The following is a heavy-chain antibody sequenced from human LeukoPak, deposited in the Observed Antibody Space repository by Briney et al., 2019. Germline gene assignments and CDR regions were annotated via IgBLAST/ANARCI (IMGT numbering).Heavy chain of an antibody. V-gene: IGHV3-7*01. CDR3: ARRGYYDSSGYDY. Sequence: GGSLRLSCAASGFTFSTYWMTWVRQAPGKGLEWVANMKQDGSEKYYVDSVKGRFTISRDNAKNSLYLQINSLRAEDTAIYYCARRGYYDSSGYDYWGQGTLVTVSS. D-gene: IGHD3-22*01. CDR2: MKQDGSEK. CDR1: GFTFSTYW. J-gene: IGHJ4*02.